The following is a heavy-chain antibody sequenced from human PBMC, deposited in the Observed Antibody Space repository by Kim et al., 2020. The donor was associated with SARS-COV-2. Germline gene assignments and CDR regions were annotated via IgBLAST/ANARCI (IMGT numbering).Heavy chain of an antibody. CDR3: TRDLGYSGYDWGRRWFDP. CDR2: ISYDGDKK. V-gene: IGHV3-30*04. Sequence: GGSLRLSCAASGFIFSNYARHWVRHAPGKGLEWLAVISYDGDKKYYADSFKGRFTISRDKPEDTLYLQMNYLRAEDTAIYYCTRDLGYSGYDWGRRWFDPWGQGTLVTVSS. D-gene: IGHD5-12*01. J-gene: IGHJ5*02. CDR1: GFIFSNYA.